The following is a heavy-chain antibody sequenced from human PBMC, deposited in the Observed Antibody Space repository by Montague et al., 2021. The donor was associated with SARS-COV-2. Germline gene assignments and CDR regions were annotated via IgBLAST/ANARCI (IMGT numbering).Heavy chain of an antibody. J-gene: IGHJ4*02. CDR3: ARRGSSVWGVTVSAEIDY. CDR1: GGSFSGYY. CDR2: INQSGST. D-gene: IGHD3-10*01. V-gene: IGHV4-34*01. Sequence: SETLSLTCAVYGGSFSGYYWSWIRQPPEKGLEWIGEINQSGSTNNNPSLKSRVIISVDTSKNQFSLKLSSVTAADTAVYYCARRGSSVWGVTVSAEIDYWGQGILVIVSS.